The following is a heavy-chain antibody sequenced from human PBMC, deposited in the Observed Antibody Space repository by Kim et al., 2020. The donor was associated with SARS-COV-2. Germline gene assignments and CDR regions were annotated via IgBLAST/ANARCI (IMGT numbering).Heavy chain of an antibody. V-gene: IGHV4-31*03. J-gene: IGHJ6*02. CDR2: IYYSGST. Sequence: SETLSLTCTVSGGSISSGGYYWSWIRQHPGKGLEWIEYIYYSGSTYYNPSLKSRVTISVDTSKNQFSLKLSSVTAADTAVYYCARARGYYDSSGFTSDHYYYYYGMDVWGQGTTVTVSS. CDR1: GGSISSGGYY. CDR3: ARARGYYDSSGFTSDHYYYYYGMDV. D-gene: IGHD3-22*01.